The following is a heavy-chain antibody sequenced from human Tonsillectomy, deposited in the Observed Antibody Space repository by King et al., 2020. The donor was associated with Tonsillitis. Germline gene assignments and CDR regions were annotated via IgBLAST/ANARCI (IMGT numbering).Heavy chain of an antibody. CDR3: ARDSGGIQLWLN. CDR1: GGSISSGGYY. D-gene: IGHD5-18*01. V-gene: IGHV4-31*03. J-gene: IGHJ4*02. Sequence: VQLQESGPGLVKPSQTLSLTCTVSGGSISSGGYYWSWIRQHPGKGLEWIGYIYYSGSTYYNPSLKSRVTISVDTSKNKFSLKLSSVTAADTAVYYCARDSGGIQLWLNWGQGTLVTVSS. CDR2: IYYSGST.